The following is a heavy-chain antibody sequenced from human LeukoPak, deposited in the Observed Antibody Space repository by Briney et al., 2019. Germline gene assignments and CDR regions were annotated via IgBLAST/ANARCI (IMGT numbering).Heavy chain of an antibody. V-gene: IGHV1-2*02. Sequence: ASVKVSCKASGYTFTGYYMHWVRQPPGQGLDWMGWINPNSGGTNYAQKFQGRVTMTRDTSISTAYMELSRLRSDDTAVYYCARDSATVTTSGAFDIWGQGTMVTVSS. CDR1: GYTFTGYY. D-gene: IGHD4-17*01. CDR3: ARDSATVTTSGAFDI. J-gene: IGHJ3*02. CDR2: INPNSGGT.